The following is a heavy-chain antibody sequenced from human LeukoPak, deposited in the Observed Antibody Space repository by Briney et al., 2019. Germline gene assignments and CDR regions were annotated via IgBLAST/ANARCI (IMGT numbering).Heavy chain of an antibody. Sequence: GGSLRLSCAASGFTFSSYAMHWVRQAPGKGLEWVAVISYDGSNKYYADSVKGRFTISRDNSKNTLYLQMNSLRAEDTAVYYCAKTCKTHDYWGQGTLVTVSS. D-gene: IGHD2/OR15-2a*01. J-gene: IGHJ4*02. CDR1: GFTFSSYA. CDR3: AKTCKTHDY. V-gene: IGHV3-30*04. CDR2: ISYDGSNK.